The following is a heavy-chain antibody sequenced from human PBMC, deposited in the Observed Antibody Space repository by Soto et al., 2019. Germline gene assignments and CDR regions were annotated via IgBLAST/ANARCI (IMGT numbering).Heavy chain of an antibody. CDR1: GFTFSSYA. V-gene: IGHV3-23*01. J-gene: IGHJ4*02. CDR2: ISGSGGST. Sequence: GGSLRLSCTVSGFTFSSYAMSWVRQAPGKGLEWVSAISGSGGSTYYADSVKGRFTISRDNSKNTLYLQMNSLRAEDTAVYYCAKDRTGITMIVTLFDYWGQGTLVTVSS. CDR3: AKDRTGITMIVTLFDY. D-gene: IGHD3-22*01.